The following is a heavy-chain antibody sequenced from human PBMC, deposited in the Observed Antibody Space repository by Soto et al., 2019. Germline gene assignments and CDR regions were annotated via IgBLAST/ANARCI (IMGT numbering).Heavy chain of an antibody. CDR3: AKGVVREPAYFDD. Sequence: SGFTFSAFAMSWVRQAPGRGLEWVALISYDGRNEDYAESVRGRFTISRDNSKNTLYLDMNSLSAEDSAVYFCAKGVVREPAYFDDWGQGTLVTVSS. J-gene: IGHJ4*02. CDR1: GFTFSAFA. V-gene: IGHV3-30*18. CDR2: ISYDGRNE. D-gene: IGHD3-10*01.